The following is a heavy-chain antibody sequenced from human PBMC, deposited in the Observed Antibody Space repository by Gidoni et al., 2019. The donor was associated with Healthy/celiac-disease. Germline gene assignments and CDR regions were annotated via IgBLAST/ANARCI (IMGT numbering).Heavy chain of an antibody. CDR1: GSSISRGYY. V-gene: IGHV4-38-2*02. D-gene: IGHD2-8*01. CDR2: IYHSGST. CDR3: ARDEGYCTNGVCYTDGGWFDP. Sequence: QVQLQESGPGLVKHSETLSLTCTVSGSSISRGYYWGWIRQPPGKGLEWIGSIYHSGSTYYNPSLKSRVTISVDTSKNQFSLKLSSVTAADTAVYYCARDEGYCTNGVCYTDGGWFDPWGQGTLVTVSS. J-gene: IGHJ5*02.